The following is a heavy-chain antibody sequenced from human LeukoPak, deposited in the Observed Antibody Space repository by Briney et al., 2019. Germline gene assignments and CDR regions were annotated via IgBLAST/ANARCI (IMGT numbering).Heavy chain of an antibody. CDR2: IKSKTDGGTT. Sequence: GGSLRLSCAASGFTFSNAWMSWVRQAPGKGLEWVGRIKSKTDGGTTDYAAPVKGRFTISRDDSKNTLYLQMNSLKTEDTAVYYCAKIPREEQWLPVGGRAIGYFDYWGQGTLVTVSS. D-gene: IGHD6-19*01. CDR1: GFTFSNAW. J-gene: IGHJ4*02. CDR3: AKIPREEQWLPVGGRAIGYFDY. V-gene: IGHV3-15*01.